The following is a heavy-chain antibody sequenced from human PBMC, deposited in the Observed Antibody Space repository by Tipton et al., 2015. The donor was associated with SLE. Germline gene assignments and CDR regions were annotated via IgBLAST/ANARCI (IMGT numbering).Heavy chain of an antibody. D-gene: IGHD6-13*01. Sequence: TLSLTCTVSGGSISSSSYYWSWIRQPPGKGLEWIGYIYYSGSTNYNPSLKSRVTISVDTSKNQFSLKLSSVTAADTAVYYCARQPAAAGIYYGMDVWGQGTTVTVSS. J-gene: IGHJ6*02. CDR2: IYYSGST. CDR1: GGSISSSSYY. V-gene: IGHV4-61*05. CDR3: ARQPAAAGIYYGMDV.